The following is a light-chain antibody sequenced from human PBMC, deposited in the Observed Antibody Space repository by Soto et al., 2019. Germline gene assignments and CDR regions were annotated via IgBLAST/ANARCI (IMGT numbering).Light chain of an antibody. CDR3: SSYAGSWV. J-gene: IGLJ3*02. CDR1: SRDVGSYDL. CDR2: EVS. Sequence: QSALTQPASVSGSPGQSITISCTGTSRDVGSYDLVSWYQQHPGKAPKLMIYEVSERPSGVSDRFFGSKSGNTASLTISGLRADDEADYYCSSYAGSWVFGGGTKLTVL. V-gene: IGLV2-23*02.